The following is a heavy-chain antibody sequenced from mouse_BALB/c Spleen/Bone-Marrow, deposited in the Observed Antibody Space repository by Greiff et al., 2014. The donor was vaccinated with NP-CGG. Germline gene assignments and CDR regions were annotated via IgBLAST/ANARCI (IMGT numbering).Heavy chain of an antibody. CDR3: ARAAITTVVAGY. J-gene: IGHJ2*01. Sequence: EVKLVESGGGLVQPGGFRKLSCAASGFTFSSFGMHWVRQAPEKGLEWVAYISSGSSNIYYADTVKGRFTISRDNPKNTLFLQMTSLRSEDTAMYYCARAAITTVVAGYWGQGTTLTVSS. CDR2: ISSGSSNI. V-gene: IGHV5-17*02. CDR1: GFTFSSFG. D-gene: IGHD1-1*01.